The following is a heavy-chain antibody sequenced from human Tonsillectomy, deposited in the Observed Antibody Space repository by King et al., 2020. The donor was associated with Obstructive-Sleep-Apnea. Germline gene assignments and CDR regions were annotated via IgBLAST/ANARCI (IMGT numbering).Heavy chain of an antibody. V-gene: IGHV3-21*01. D-gene: IGHD6-13*01. CDR1: GFTFSSYS. Sequence: VQLVESGGGLVKPGGSLRLSCAASGFTFSSYSMNWVRQAPGKGLEWVSSISSSSSYIYYADSVKGRFTISRDNAKNSLYLQMNSLRAEDTAVYYCARVWGAAAASMDVWGQGTTVTVSS. CDR3: ARVWGAAAASMDV. J-gene: IGHJ6*02. CDR2: ISSSSSYI.